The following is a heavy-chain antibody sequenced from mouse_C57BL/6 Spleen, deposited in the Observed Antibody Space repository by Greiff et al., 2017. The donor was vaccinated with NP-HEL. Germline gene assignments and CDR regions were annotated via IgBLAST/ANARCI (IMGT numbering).Heavy chain of an antibody. J-gene: IGHJ1*03. D-gene: IGHD2-3*01. CDR2: IDPETGGT. CDR3: TRDGYYVGWYFDV. Sequence: VQLQQSGAELVRPGASVTLSCKASGYTFTDYEMHWVKQTPVHGLEWIGAIDPETGGTAYNQKFKGKAILTADKSSSTAYMELRSLTSEDSAVYSCTRDGYYVGWYFDVWGTGTTVTVSS. CDR1: GYTFTDYE. V-gene: IGHV1-15*01.